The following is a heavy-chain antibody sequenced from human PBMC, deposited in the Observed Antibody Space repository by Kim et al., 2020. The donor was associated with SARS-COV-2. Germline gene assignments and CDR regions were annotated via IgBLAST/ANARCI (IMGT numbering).Heavy chain of an antibody. Sequence: GGTLRLSCAASGFTFSSHGMSWVRQAPGKGLEWVSSISGYTGRTWYAESVKGRFTISRDNSKNTLYLHLNSLRAEDTALCYCAKFATYSTACPESWGQGTLVTVSS. D-gene: IGHD5-18*01. V-gene: IGHV3-23*01. CDR1: GFTFSSHG. J-gene: IGHJ5*02. CDR3: AKFATYSTACPES. CDR2: ISGYTGRT.